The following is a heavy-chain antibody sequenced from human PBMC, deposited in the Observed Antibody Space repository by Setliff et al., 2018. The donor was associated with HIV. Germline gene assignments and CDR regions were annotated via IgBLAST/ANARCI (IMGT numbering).Heavy chain of an antibody. CDR3: ARLKGVLVVMLDAFDI. CDR2: ISAYNGDT. CDR1: GYTFTNYG. Sequence: ASVKVSCKASGYTFTNYGISWVRQAPGQGPGRLGWISAYNGDTKYAQKFQGRVTMTTDTSTTTAHMEPRSLGSDDTAVYYCARLKGVLVVMLDAFDIWGQGTMVTVSS. V-gene: IGHV1-18*01. D-gene: IGHD2-15*01. J-gene: IGHJ3*02.